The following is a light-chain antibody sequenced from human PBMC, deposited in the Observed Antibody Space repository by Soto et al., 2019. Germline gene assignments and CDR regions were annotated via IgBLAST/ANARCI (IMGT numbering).Light chain of an antibody. V-gene: IGLV3-9*01. CDR2: RDT. J-gene: IGLJ3*02. CDR3: QVWDISTVV. Sequence: SYELTQPLSVSVALGQTARITCGGNNIGSKNVHWYQLNPGQAPVLVIYRDTNRPSGIPERFSGSNSGNTATLAISGAQVGDDADYYCQVWDISTVVFGGGTKLTVL. CDR1: NIGSKN.